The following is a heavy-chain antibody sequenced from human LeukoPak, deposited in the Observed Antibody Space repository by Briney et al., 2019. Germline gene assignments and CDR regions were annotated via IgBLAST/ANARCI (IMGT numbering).Heavy chain of an antibody. J-gene: IGHJ4*02. CDR2: ISGSGGST. Sequence: GGSLRLSCAASGFAFSNYAMSWVRQAPGKGLEWVSAISGSGGSTFHADSVKGRFTIPRDNSKNTLYLQMNSLRAEDTAVYYCAKSLTTVTSGNYFDYWGQGTLVTVSS. CDR1: GFAFSNYA. V-gene: IGHV3-23*01. D-gene: IGHD4-17*01. CDR3: AKSLTTVTSGNYFDY.